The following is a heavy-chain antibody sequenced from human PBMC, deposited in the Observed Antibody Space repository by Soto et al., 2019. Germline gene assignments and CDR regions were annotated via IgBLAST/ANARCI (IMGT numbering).Heavy chain of an antibody. V-gene: IGHV3-23*01. D-gene: IGHD6-19*01. Sequence: EVQLLESGGGLVQPGGSLRLSCAASGFTFSSYAMSWVRQAPGKGLEWVSAISGSGGSTYYADSVKGRFTISRDNSKNTLYLQMNSLRAEDTAVYYCAREEGQWLVRSGGGAFDIWGQGTMVTVSS. CDR1: GFTFSSYA. CDR3: AREEGQWLVRSGGGAFDI. J-gene: IGHJ3*02. CDR2: ISGSGGST.